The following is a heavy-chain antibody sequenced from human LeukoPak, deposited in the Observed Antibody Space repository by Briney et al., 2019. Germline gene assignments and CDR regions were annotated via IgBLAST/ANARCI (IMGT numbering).Heavy chain of an antibody. CDR1: GGSFSGYY. Sequence: KPSETLSLTCAVYGGSFSGYYWSWLRQPPGKGLEWIGEINHSGSTKYNPSLKSRASISVDTSKNLCSLRLSSVTAADTAVYYCARHAIYSGGYSYWFDPWGLGTLVTVSS. V-gene: IGHV4-34*01. J-gene: IGHJ5*02. CDR2: INHSGST. CDR3: ARHAIYSGGYSYWFDP. D-gene: IGHD1-26*01.